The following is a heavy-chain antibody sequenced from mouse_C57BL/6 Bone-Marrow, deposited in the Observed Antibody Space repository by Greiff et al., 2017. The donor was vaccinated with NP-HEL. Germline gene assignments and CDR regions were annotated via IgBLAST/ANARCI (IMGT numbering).Heavy chain of an antibody. J-gene: IGHJ3*01. CDR3: AASYYYGSSSAWFAY. D-gene: IGHD1-1*01. Sequence: QVQLKQSGAELVRPGASVKISCKASGYTFTSYNMHWVKQTPRQGLEWIGAIYPGNGDTSYNQKFKGKATLTVDKSSSTAYMQLSSLTSEDSAVYFCAASYYYGSSSAWFAYWGQGTLVTVSA. CDR1: GYTFTSYN. V-gene: IGHV1-12*01. CDR2: IYPGNGDT.